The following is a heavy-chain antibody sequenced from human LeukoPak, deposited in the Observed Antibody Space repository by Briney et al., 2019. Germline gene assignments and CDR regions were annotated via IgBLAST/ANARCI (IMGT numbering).Heavy chain of an antibody. Sequence: PGGSLRLSCAASGFTFSSYAMSWVRQARGKGLEWVSAISGSGGSTYYADSVKGRFTISRDNSKNTLYLQMNSLRAEDTAVYYCALQGQQLGWFDPWGQGTLVTVSS. CDR1: GFTFSSYA. J-gene: IGHJ5*02. V-gene: IGHV3-23*01. D-gene: IGHD6-13*01. CDR2: ISGSGGST. CDR3: ALQGQQLGWFDP.